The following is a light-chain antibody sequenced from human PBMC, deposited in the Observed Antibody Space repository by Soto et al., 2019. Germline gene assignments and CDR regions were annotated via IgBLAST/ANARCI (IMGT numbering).Light chain of an antibody. CDR2: EVS. CDR3: ASYTTGSTLVV. Sequence: QSALTQPASVSGSPGQSITISCTGTSSDIGDYNFVSWYQHYPGQVPRLMIYEVSNRPSGVSNRFSASKSGNTASLTISGLQTEDEADYYCASYTTGSTLVVFGGGTKLTVL. J-gene: IGLJ3*02. V-gene: IGLV2-14*01. CDR1: SSDIGDYNF.